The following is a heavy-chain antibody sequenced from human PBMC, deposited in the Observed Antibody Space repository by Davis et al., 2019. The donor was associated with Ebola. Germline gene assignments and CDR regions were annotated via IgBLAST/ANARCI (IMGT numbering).Heavy chain of an antibody. CDR2: IKQDGSEE. D-gene: IGHD3-10*01. CDR1: GFTVSSNY. J-gene: IGHJ6*02. V-gene: IGHV3-7*03. CDR3: ARGGYDGSGLLDYYYGMDV. Sequence: GESLKISCAASGFTVSSNYMSWVRQAPGKGLEWVANIKQDGSEEYYVDSVKGRFTISRDNAKNSLYLQMNSLRAEDTAVYYCARGGYDGSGLLDYYYGMDVWGQGTTVTVSS.